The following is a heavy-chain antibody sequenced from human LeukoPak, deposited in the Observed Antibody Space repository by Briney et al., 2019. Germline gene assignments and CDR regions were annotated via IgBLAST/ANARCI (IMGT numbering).Heavy chain of an antibody. J-gene: IGHJ4*02. V-gene: IGHV4-59*01. CDR2: IHYSGST. CDR3: ARGREKYYGSGSYGY. D-gene: IGHD3-10*01. Sequence: SETLSLTCTVSGGSINSYYWTWIRQPPGKGLEWMGYIHYSGSTNYNPSLKSRVTISVDTSKNQFSMTLSSVTAADTAVYYCARGREKYYGSGSYGYWGQGILVTVSS. CDR1: GGSINSYY.